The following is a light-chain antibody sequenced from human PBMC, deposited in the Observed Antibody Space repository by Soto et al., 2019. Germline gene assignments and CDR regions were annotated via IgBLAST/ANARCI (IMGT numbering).Light chain of an antibody. J-gene: IGKJ4*01. Sequence: DIQMTQSPSSLSASIGDRVTITCRASQGIATYLAWYQQKPGKVPKLLIYDASTLQSGVPSRFGGSGSGTDFTLTISGLQPEDVATYYCQKYNSDPEAFGGATRVEIK. V-gene: IGKV1-27*01. CDR3: QKYNSDPEA. CDR1: QGIATY. CDR2: DAS.